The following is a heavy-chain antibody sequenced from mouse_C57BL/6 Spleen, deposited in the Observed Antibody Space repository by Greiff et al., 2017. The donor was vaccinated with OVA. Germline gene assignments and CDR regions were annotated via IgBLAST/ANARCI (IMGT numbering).Heavy chain of an antibody. J-gene: IGHJ3*01. V-gene: IGHV6-3*01. Sequence: EVKLVESGGGLVQPGGSMKLSCVASGFTFSNYWMNWVRQSPEKGLEWVAHISLKSDNYAPHSAESGKGRFTISRDDSKRSVYLQRNNVRAEDTGMYYCTGPWRYYDSFAYWGKGTLVTVSA. CDR2: ISLKSDNYAP. CDR1: GFTFSNYW. D-gene: IGHD2-4*01. CDR3: TGPWRYYDSFAY.